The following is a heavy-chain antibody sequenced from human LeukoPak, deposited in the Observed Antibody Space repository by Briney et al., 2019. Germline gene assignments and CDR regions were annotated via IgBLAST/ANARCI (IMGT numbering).Heavy chain of an antibody. J-gene: IGHJ6*03. CDR2: IIPIFGTA. D-gene: IGHD3-10*01. V-gene: IGHV1-69*06. CDR1: GYTFTTYA. CDR3: ARDSITMVRGDGYYMDV. Sequence: ASVKVSCKASGYTFTTYAISWVRQAPGQGLEWMGGIIPIFGTANYAQKFQGRVTITADKSTSTAYMELSSLRSEDTAVYYCARDSITMVRGDGYYMDVWGKGTTVTVSS.